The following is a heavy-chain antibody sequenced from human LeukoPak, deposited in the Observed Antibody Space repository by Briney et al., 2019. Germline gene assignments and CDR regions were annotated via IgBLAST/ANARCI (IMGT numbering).Heavy chain of an antibody. V-gene: IGHV1-18*01. D-gene: IGHD1-26*01. CDR3: ARAGFSWELPPLDY. CDR1: GYTCTSYG. Sequence: GASVKVSCKASGYTCTSYGISWVRQAPGQGLEWMGWISAYNGNTNYAQKLQGRVTMTTDTSTSTAYMELRSLRSDDTAVYYCARAGFSWELPPLDYWGQGTLVTVSS. CDR2: ISAYNGNT. J-gene: IGHJ4*02.